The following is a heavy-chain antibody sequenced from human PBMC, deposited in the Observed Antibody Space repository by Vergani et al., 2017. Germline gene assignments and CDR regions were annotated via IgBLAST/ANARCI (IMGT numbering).Heavy chain of an antibody. CDR3: ARRAAAGTGAFDI. J-gene: IGHJ3*02. D-gene: IGHD6-13*01. CDR2: ISSSSSYI. CDR1: GFTFSSYS. Sequence: EVQLVESGGGLVKPGGSLRLSCAASGFTFSSYSMNWVRQAPGKGLEWVSSISSSSSYIYYADSVKGRFTISRDNAKNSLLLQMNSLRAEDTAVYYCARRAAAGTGAFDIWGQGTMVTVSS. V-gene: IGHV3-21*01.